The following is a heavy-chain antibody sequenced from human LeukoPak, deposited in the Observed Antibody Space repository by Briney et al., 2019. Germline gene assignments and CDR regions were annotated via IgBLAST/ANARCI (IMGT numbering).Heavy chain of an antibody. D-gene: IGHD1-14*01. CDR3: ARGGNQDY. J-gene: IGHJ4*02. V-gene: IGHV3-30*04. Sequence: GGSLRLSCAASGFTFSSYAMHWVHQAPGKGLEWVAVISYDGSNKYYADSVKGRFTISRDNSKNTLYLQMNSLRAEDTAVYYCARGGNQDYWGQGTLVTVSS. CDR2: ISYDGSNK. CDR1: GFTFSSYA.